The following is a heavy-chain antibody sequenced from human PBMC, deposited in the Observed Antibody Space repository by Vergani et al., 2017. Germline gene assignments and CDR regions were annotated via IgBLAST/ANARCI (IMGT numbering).Heavy chain of an antibody. CDR1: GGSISSGGYY. V-gene: IGHV4-31*01. CDR2: IYYSGST. CDR3: ARFRLEGGMDV. Sequence: QVQLQESGPGLVKPSETLSLTCTVSGGSISSGGYYWSWIRQHPGKGLEWIGYIYYSGSTYYNPSLKSLVTISVDTSKNQFSLKLSSVTAADTAVYYCARFRLEGGMDVWGQGTTVTVSS. J-gene: IGHJ6*02.